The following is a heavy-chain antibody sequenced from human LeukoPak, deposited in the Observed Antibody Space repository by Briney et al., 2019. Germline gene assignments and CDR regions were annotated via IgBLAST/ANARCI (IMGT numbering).Heavy chain of an antibody. CDR2: ISADGGST. Sequence: QPGGSLRLSCAASGFTFSSYAMSWVRQAPGKGLEWVSTISADGGSTYYADSVKGRFTISRDNSKNTLCLQMNSLRAEDTAVYSCAKDLAYDSSGYPSWYFDLWGRGTLVTVSS. CDR1: GFTFSSYA. D-gene: IGHD3-22*01. J-gene: IGHJ2*01. V-gene: IGHV3-23*01. CDR3: AKDLAYDSSGYPSWYFDL.